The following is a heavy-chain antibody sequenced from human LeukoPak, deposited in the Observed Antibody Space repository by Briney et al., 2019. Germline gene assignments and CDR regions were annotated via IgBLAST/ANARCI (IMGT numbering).Heavy chain of an antibody. V-gene: IGHV1-18*04. J-gene: IGHJ4*02. D-gene: IGHD5-18*01. CDR2: ISAYNGNT. CDR1: GYTFTSYG. CDR3: AREKNRYGYIHSFDY. Sequence: ASVKVSCKASGYTFTSYGISWVRQAPGQGLEWMGWISAYNGNTNYAQKLQGRVTMTTDTSTSTAYMELRSLRSDDTSVYYCAREKNRYGYIHSFDYWGQGTLVTASS.